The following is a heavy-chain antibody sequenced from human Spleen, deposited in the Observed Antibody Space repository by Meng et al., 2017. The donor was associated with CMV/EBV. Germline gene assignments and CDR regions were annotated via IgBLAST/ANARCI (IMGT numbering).Heavy chain of an antibody. CDR1: GYTFTSSG. V-gene: IGHV1-18*01. Sequence: ASVKVSCKTSGYTFTSSGVSWLRQAPGQGLEWVGRVSPFKEHTEYGQKFQGRVIMTTDTSARTAYMELRTLRSDDTAVYYCALDHSAGYYPDDYWGQGTLVTVSS. CDR3: ALDHSAGYYPDDY. J-gene: IGHJ4*02. CDR2: VSPFKEHT. D-gene: IGHD3-22*01.